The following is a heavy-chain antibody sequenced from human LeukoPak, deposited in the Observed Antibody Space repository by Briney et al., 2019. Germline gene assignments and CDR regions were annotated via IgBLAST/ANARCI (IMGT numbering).Heavy chain of an antibody. CDR2: ISGYNGNT. D-gene: IGHD2-15*01. CDR1: GYTFTTKG. CDR3: ARCSGGSCYSPDY. J-gene: IGHJ4*02. V-gene: IGHV1-18*01. Sequence: ASVKVSCKASGYTFTTKGISGGGQAPEQGLGGRGGISGYNGNTNYAQKLQGRVTMTTDTSTSTAYMELRSLRSDDTAVYYCARCSGGSCYSPDYWGQGTLVTVSS.